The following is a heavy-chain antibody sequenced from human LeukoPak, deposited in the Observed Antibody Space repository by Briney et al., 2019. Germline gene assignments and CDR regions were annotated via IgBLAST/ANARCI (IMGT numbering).Heavy chain of an antibody. CDR1: GFTVSSNY. J-gene: IGHJ4*02. CDR3: AKSSLQVTAVADRFDY. CDR2: IYAGGST. Sequence: PGESLRLSCAASGFTVSSNYMSWVRQAPGKGLEWVSFIYAGGSTYCADSVKGRFTISRDNSKNTLYLQMNSLRAEDTAVYYCAKSSLQVTAVADRFDYWGQGTLVTVSS. D-gene: IGHD6-19*01. V-gene: IGHV3-53*01.